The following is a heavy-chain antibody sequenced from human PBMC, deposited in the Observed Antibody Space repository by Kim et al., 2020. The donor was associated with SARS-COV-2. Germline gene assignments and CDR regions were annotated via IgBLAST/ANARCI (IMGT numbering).Heavy chain of an antibody. V-gene: IGHV3-33*05. CDR1: GFTFSSYG. CDR3: ARDSPPQNYYDSSGYHTKGAFDI. CDR2: ISYDGSNK. Sequence: GGSLRLSCAASGFTFSSYGMHWVRQAPGKGLEWVAVISYDGSNKYYADSVKGRFTISRDNSKNTLYLQMNSLRAEDTAVYYCARDSPPQNYYDSSGYHTKGAFDIWGQGTMVTVSS. J-gene: IGHJ3*02. D-gene: IGHD3-22*01.